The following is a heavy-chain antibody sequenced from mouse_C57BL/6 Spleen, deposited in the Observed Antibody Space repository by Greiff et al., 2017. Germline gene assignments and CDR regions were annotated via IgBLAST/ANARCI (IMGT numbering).Heavy chain of an antibody. CDR2: IYPGDGDT. D-gene: IGHD1-1*01. J-gene: IGHJ2*01. CDR1: GYAFSSYW. V-gene: IGHV1-80*01. CDR3: ARVTTVVGDY. Sequence: QVHVKQSGAELVKPGASVKISCKASGYAFSSYWMNWVKQRPGKGLEWIGQIYPGDGDTNYNGKFKGKATLTADKSSSTAYMQLSSPTSEDSAVYFCARVTTVVGDYWGQGTTLTVSS.